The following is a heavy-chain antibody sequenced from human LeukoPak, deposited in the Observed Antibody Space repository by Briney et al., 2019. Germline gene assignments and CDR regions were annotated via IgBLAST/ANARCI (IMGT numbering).Heavy chain of an antibody. Sequence: PSETLSLTCTVSGGSISSSSYYWGWIRQPPGKGLEWIGSIYYSGSTYYNPSLKSRVTISVDTSKNQFSLKLSSVTAADTAVYYCARTFLSLYRTDYMDVWGKGTTVTVSS. CDR1: GGSISSSSYY. CDR2: IYYSGST. V-gene: IGHV4-39*01. CDR3: ARTFLSLYRTDYMDV. J-gene: IGHJ6*03. D-gene: IGHD3-16*01.